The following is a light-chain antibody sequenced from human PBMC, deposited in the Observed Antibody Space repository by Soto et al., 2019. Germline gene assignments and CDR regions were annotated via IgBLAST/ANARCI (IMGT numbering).Light chain of an antibody. Sequence: EIVLTQSPGPLSLSPGERATLSCRASQSISSSYLAWYQQKPGQAPRLLIHGASSRATGIPDRFSGSGSGTDFSLTISRLEPEDFAVYYCQHYGSSSWTFGQGTKVEIK. V-gene: IGKV3-20*01. CDR2: GAS. CDR3: QHYGSSSWT. J-gene: IGKJ1*01. CDR1: QSISSSY.